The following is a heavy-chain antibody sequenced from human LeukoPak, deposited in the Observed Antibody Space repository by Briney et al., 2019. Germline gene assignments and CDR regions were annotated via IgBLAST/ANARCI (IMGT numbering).Heavy chain of an antibody. Sequence: VGSLRLSRAASGFTLTSYLMHCVRQAPGKGLVWVSRINSDGGTTTYADSMKGRFTISRDNAKNTLYLQMGSLRAEDTAVYYCARTAGAGNRLDSWGQGTLVTVSS. CDR3: ARTAGAGNRLDS. CDR2: INSDGGTT. CDR1: GFTLTSYL. V-gene: IGHV3-74*01. J-gene: IGHJ4*02. D-gene: IGHD6-13*01.